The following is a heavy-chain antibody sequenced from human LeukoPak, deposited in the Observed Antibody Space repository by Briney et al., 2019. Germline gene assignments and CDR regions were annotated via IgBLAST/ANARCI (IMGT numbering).Heavy chain of an antibody. CDR3: ARDRHTAMVYYYYYMDV. Sequence: GSLRLSCTASGFTFTTLAMSWVRQAPGKGLEWVSSISSRGDDTSYADSVKGRFTISRDNSKNTLYLQLNSLRVDDAAIYYCARDRHTAMVYYYYYMDVWGTGTTVTVSS. CDR1: GFTFTTLA. V-gene: IGHV3-23*01. D-gene: IGHD5-18*01. CDR2: ISSRGDDT. J-gene: IGHJ6*03.